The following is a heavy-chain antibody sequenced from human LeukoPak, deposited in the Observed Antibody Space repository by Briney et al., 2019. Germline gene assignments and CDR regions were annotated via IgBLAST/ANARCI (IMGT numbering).Heavy chain of an antibody. J-gene: IGHJ4*02. Sequence: QPGRSLRLSCVASGFTFSSHGMHWVRQAPGKGPEWVAVIWYDASEKYYADSVKGRFTISRDNSKNTLYLQMNSLRAEDTAVYYCARWGDNKILDYWGQGTLVTVSS. CDR3: ARWGDNKILDY. V-gene: IGHV3-33*01. CDR1: GFTFSSHG. CDR2: IWYDASEK. D-gene: IGHD3-16*01.